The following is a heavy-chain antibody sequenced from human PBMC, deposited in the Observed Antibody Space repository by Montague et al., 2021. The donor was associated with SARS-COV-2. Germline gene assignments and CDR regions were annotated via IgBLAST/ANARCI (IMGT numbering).Heavy chain of an antibody. D-gene: IGHD4-17*01. V-gene: IGHV6-1*01. Sequence: CAISGDSVWSDTAAWNWIRQSPSGGLEWLGRTNYRSKWTSDYATSVEGRVSIDPDTSKNQFFLHLRSVTPEDTGVYYCVRDTGSAQAGFDAWGQGTLVTVSS. CDR3: VRDTGSAQAGFDA. CDR1: GDSVWSDTAA. CDR2: TNYRSKWTS. J-gene: IGHJ4*02.